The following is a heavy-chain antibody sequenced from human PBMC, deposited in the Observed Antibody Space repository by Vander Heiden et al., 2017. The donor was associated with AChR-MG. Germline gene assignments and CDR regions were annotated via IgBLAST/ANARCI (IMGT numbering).Heavy chain of an antibody. D-gene: IGHD5-12*01. CDR1: GCTFSLYT. CDR2: SSSDVVRV. Sequence: QVSLVESGGTVAPPGGSLRLPCSASGCTFSLYTLHWVRQVPGKGLEWVALSSSDVVRVLYADSVKGRFTVSRDNSNNSFYLQMDALRADDSAMYYCVREDQPGRFFEWLFGYWGQGTRVTVSS. CDR3: VREDQPGRFFEWLFGY. V-gene: IGHV3-30*04. J-gene: IGHJ4*02.